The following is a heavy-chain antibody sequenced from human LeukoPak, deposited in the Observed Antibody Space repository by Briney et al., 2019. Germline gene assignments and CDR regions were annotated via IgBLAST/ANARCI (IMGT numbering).Heavy chain of an antibody. CDR3: AREIVVVPAAYDY. J-gene: IGHJ4*02. CDR2: IYYSGST. V-gene: IGHV4-39*02. D-gene: IGHD2-2*01. Sequence: SETLSLTCTVSGGSISSSSYYWAWIRQPPGKGLEWIGSIYYSGSTYYNPSLKSRVTISVDTSKNQFSLKLSSVTAADTAVYYCAREIVVVPAAYDYWGQGTLVTVSS. CDR1: GGSISSSSYY.